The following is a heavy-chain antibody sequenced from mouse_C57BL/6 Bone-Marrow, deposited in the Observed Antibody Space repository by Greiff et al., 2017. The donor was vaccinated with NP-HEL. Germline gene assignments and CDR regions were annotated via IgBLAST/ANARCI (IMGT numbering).Heavy chain of an antibody. CDR1: GFTFSSYA. J-gene: IGHJ2*01. D-gene: IGHD1-1*01. CDR2: ISDGGSYT. V-gene: IGHV5-4*01. Sequence: VQLKESGGGLVKPGGSLKLSCAASGFTFSSYAMSWVRQTPEKRLEWVATISDGGSYTYYPDNVKGRFTISRDNAKNNLYLQMSHLKSEDTAMYYCARAGYGSSFFDYWGQGTTLTVSS. CDR3: ARAGYGSSFFDY.